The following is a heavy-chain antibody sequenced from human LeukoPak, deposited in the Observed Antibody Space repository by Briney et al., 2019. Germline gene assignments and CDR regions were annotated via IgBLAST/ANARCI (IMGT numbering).Heavy chain of an antibody. CDR1: GGSISSYY. CDR3: ARVYGDNQYYFDY. V-gene: IGHV4-59*01. D-gene: IGHD4-17*01. J-gene: IGHJ4*02. CDR2: IYYSGST. Sequence: SETLSLTCIVSGGSISSYYWSWIRQPPGKGLEWIGYIYYSGSTNYNPSLKSRVTISVDTSKNQFSLKLSSVTAADTAVYYCARVYGDNQYYFDYWGQGTMVTVSS.